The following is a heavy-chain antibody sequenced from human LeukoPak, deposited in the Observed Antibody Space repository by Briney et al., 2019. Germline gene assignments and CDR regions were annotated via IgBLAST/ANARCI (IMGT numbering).Heavy chain of an antibody. CDR3: ARTPRRGGFDC. J-gene: IGHJ4*02. CDR1: GSSITGYY. CDR2: IHYSGTT. D-gene: IGHD2-15*01. V-gene: IGHV4-59*01. Sequence: PSETLSLTCTVSGSSITGYYWSWLRQPPGKRLEWIAYIHYSGTTKYNPSLKSRVTISVDTSNNQFSLKFYSVTAADTAVYYCARTPRRGGFDCWGQGALVTVSS.